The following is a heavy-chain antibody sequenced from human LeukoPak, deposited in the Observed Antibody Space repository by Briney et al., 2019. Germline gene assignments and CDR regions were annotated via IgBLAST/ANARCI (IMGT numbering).Heavy chain of an antibody. Sequence: APVKVSCKASGYSFTSYRISWVRQAPGQGLEWMGGIIPIFGTANYAQKFQGRVTITADKSTSTAYMELSSLRSEDAAVYYCARGTSWGPHAFDIWGQGTMVTVSS. D-gene: IGHD2-2*01. CDR1: GYSFTSYR. V-gene: IGHV1-69*06. J-gene: IGHJ3*02. CDR3: ARGTSWGPHAFDI. CDR2: IIPIFGTA.